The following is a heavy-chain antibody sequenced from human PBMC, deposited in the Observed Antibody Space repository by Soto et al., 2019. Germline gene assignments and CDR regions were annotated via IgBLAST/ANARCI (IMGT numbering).Heavy chain of an antibody. D-gene: IGHD4-17*01. CDR2: IIPIFGTA. V-gene: IGHV1-69*12. J-gene: IGHJ6*02. Sequence: QVQLVQSGAEVKKPGSSVKVSCKASGGTFSSYAISWVRQAPGQGLEWMGGIIPIFGTANYAQKFQGRVTITVDESTSTAYMELSSLRSEDTAVYYCARCKSRNYGYYYYYYGMDVWGQGTTVTVSS. CDR1: GGTFSSYA. CDR3: ARCKSRNYGYYYYYYGMDV.